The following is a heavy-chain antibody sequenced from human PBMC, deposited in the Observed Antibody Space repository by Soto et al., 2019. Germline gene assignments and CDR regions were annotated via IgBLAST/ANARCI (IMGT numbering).Heavy chain of an antibody. CDR3: ARGGHIAVVTDSFDS. CDR2: IHPSGGGS. J-gene: IGHJ4*02. V-gene: IGHV1-46*02. Sequence: ASVKVSCKSSGYPSNTYYLHWVRQAPGQGLEWMGMIHPSGGGSTYAQKFLGRVTMTMDSSTSTVFMELTSLRSADTAVYYCARGGHIAVVTDSFDSWGQGTLVTVSS. D-gene: IGHD2-21*02. CDR1: GYPSNTYY.